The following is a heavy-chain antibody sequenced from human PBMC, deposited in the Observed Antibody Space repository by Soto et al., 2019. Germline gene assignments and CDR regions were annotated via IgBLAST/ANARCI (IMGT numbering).Heavy chain of an antibody. V-gene: IGHV3-33*01. Sequence: QVQLVESGGGVVQPGRSLRLSCAASAFTFSRYAMHWVRQAPGKGLEWVAVIYYDGNTKYYADSVKGRFTISRDNSKNTLYLQMNSLRADDTAVYYCARAYDSSGYYLAAFDIWGRGTMVTVSS. CDR1: AFTFSRYA. CDR2: IYYDGNTK. CDR3: ARAYDSSGYYLAAFDI. J-gene: IGHJ3*02. D-gene: IGHD3-22*01.